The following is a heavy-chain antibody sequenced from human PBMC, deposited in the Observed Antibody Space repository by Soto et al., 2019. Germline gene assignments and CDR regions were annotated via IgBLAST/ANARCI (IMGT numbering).Heavy chain of an antibody. Sequence: QVQPVESGGGVVQPGRSLRLSCAASGFTFSSYAMHWVRQAPGKGLEWVAVISYDGSNKYYADSVKGRFTISRDNSKNTLYLQMNSLRAEDTAVYYCAREALRYFGAYGMDVWGQGTTVTVSS. J-gene: IGHJ6*02. CDR3: AREALRYFGAYGMDV. V-gene: IGHV3-30-3*01. D-gene: IGHD3-9*01. CDR2: ISYDGSNK. CDR1: GFTFSSYA.